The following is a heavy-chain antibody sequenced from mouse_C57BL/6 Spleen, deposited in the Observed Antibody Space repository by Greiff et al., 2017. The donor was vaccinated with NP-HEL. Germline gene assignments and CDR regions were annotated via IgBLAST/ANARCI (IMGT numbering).Heavy chain of an antibody. Sequence: VQLQQSGAELVKPGASVKMSCKASGYTFTTYPIEWMKQNHGKSLEWIGNFHPYNDDTKYNEKFKGKATLTVEKSSSTVYLELSRLTSDDSAVYYCARSVGYYGSSYWYFDVWGTGTTVTVSS. V-gene: IGHV1-47*01. CDR3: ARSVGYYGSSYWYFDV. J-gene: IGHJ1*03. CDR1: GYTFTTYP. D-gene: IGHD1-1*01. CDR2: FHPYNDDT.